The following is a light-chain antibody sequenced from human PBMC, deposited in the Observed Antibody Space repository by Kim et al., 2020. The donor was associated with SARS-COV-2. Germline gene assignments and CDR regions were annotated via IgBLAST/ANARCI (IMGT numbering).Light chain of an antibody. CDR1: NIGSKT. CDR2: YER. V-gene: IGLV3-21*04. CDR3: QVWDSSRDHWV. Sequence: APGETASITCGGHNIGSKTVHWYQQRPGQALVMVIFYERRRPSGIPERFSGSNSENTATLTITRVEAGDEADYYCQVWDSSRDHWVFGGGTKLTVL. J-gene: IGLJ3*02.